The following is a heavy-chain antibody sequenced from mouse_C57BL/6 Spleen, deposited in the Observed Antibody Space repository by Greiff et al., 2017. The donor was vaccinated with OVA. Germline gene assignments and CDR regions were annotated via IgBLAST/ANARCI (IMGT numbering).Heavy chain of an antibody. D-gene: IGHD2-3*01. CDR3: AGDNDGYWYFDV. J-gene: IGHJ1*03. Sequence: VQLQQSGPGLVKPSQSLFLTCSITGFPTTSGYYWIWIRQSPGKPLEWMGYITHSGETFYNPSLQSPISITRETSKNQFYLQLNSVTTEDTAMYYCAGDNDGYWYFDVWGTGTTVTVSS. V-gene: IGHV12-3*01. CDR1: GFPTTSGYY. CDR2: ITHSGET.